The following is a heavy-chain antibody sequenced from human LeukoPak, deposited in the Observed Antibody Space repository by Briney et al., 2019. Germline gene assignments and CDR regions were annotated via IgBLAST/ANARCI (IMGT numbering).Heavy chain of an antibody. Sequence: SETLSLTCTVSGGSISSYYWSWIRQPAGKGLEWIGRIYTSGSTNYNPSLKSRVTMSVDTSKNQFSLKLSSVTAADTAVYYCARDLSSWSLFSQYYYYYMDVWGKGTTVTVSS. J-gene: IGHJ6*03. D-gene: IGHD6-13*01. V-gene: IGHV4-4*07. CDR2: IYTSGST. CDR1: GGSISSYY. CDR3: ARDLSSWSLFSQYYYYYMDV.